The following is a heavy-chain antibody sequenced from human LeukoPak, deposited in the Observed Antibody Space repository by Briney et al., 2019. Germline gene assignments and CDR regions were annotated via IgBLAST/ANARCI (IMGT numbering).Heavy chain of an antibody. J-gene: IGHJ4*02. CDR2: INPNSGGT. V-gene: IGHV1-2*06. CDR1: GYTFTCYY. Sequence: ASVKVCCKASGYTFTCYYMHWVRQAPGQGLEWMGRINPNSGGTNYAQKFQGRVTMTRDTSISTAYMELSRLRSDDTAVYYCARAWSAHLPIDYWGQGTLVTVSS. CDR3: ARAWSAHLPIDY.